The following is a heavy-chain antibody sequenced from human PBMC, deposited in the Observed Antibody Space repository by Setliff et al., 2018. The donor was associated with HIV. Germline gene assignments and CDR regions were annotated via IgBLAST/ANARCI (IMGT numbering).Heavy chain of an antibody. V-gene: IGHV3-15*01. J-gene: IGHJ6*02. CDR2: IKSKTDGETE. Sequence: GGSLRLSCAASGFTFSSYMMNWVRQAPGKGLEWVGRIKSKTDGETEDYAAPVKGRFTISRGDSRNTLYLQMNSLITVDTAVYYCARGGGYDKGAYHYYYGMDVWGQGTTVTISS. D-gene: IGHD5-12*01. CDR1: GFTFSSYM. CDR3: ARGGGYDKGAYHYYYGMDV.